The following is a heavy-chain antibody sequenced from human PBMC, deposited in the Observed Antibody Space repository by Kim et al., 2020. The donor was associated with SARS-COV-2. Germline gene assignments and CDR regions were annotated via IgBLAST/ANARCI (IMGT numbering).Heavy chain of an antibody. D-gene: IGHD2-21*02. CDR3: AREIYCGGDCYPHYYYYGMDV. Sequence: SVKVSCKASGGTFSSYAISWVRQAPGQGLEWMGGIIPIFGTANYAQKFQGRVTITADESTSTAYMELSSLRSEDTAVYYCAREIYCGGDCYPHYYYYGMDVWGQGTTVTVSS. CDR1: GGTFSSYA. CDR2: IIPIFGTA. J-gene: IGHJ6*02. V-gene: IGHV1-69*13.